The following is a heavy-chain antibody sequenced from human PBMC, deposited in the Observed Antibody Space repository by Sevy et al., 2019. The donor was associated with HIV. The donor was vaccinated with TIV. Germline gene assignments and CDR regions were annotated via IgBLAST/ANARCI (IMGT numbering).Heavy chain of an antibody. D-gene: IGHD3-10*01. J-gene: IGHJ4*02. V-gene: IGHV1-8*01. CDR1: GYTFTTYG. CDR3: ARRRGFGELLGLGY. Sequence: ASVKVSCRTSGYTFTTYGINWVRQATGQGLEWMGWMNPSRGNTGSAQKFQGRLTMTRDTSTSTAYMELSSLESQDTAVYYCARRRGFGELLGLGYWGQGTLVTVSS. CDR2: MNPSRGNT.